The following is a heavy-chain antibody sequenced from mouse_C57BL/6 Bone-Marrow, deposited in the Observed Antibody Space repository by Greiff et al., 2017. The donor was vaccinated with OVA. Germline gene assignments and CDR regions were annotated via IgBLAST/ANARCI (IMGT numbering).Heavy chain of an antibody. Sequence: VQLQQSGPGLVAPSQSLSITCTVSGFSLTSYAISWVRQPPGKGLEWLGVIWTGGGTNYNSALKSRLSISKDNSKSQVFLKMNSLQTDDTARYYCARNEGLRQDWYFDVWGTGTTVTVSS. V-gene: IGHV2-9-1*01. CDR2: IWTGGGT. CDR3: ARNEGLRQDWYFDV. J-gene: IGHJ1*03. D-gene: IGHD2-4*01. CDR1: GFSLTSYA.